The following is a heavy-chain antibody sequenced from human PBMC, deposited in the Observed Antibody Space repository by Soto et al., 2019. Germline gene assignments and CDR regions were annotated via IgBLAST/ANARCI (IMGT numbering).Heavy chain of an antibody. Sequence: PSETLSLTCTVSGGSVSSGGYYWSWIRQPPGKGLEWIGYIYYSGSTNYNPSLKSRVTISVDTSKNQFSLKLSSVTAADTAVYYCARDRLVDSDYWGQGTLVTVSS. V-gene: IGHV4-61*08. J-gene: IGHJ4*02. CDR3: ARDRLVDSDY. CDR2: IYYSGST. D-gene: IGHD2-8*02. CDR1: GGSVSSGGYY.